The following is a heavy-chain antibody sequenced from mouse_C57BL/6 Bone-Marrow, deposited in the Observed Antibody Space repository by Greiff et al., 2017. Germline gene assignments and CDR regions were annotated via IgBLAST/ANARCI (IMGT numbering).Heavy chain of an antibody. V-gene: IGHV5-4*03. D-gene: IGHD1-1*01. CDR2: ISDGGSYT. Sequence: EVKLVESGGGLVKPGGSLKLSCAASGFTFSSYAMSWVRQTPEKRLEWVATISDGGSYTYYPDNVKGRFTISRDNAKNNLYLQMSHLKSEDTAMYYCARAPYCYGSRAMDYWGQGTSVTVSS. CDR3: ARAPYCYGSRAMDY. CDR1: GFTFSSYA. J-gene: IGHJ4*01.